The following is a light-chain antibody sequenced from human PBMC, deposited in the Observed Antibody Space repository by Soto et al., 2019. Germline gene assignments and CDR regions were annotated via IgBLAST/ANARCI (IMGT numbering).Light chain of an antibody. CDR2: DVS. Sequence: DIQMTQSPSTLSASVGDRGTITCRASQSIGSWLAWYQQKPGKAPKLLIHDVSSLESGVPSRFTGSGSGTEFTLTISSLQPDDSATYYCQQCNTFWTFGQGTKVEIK. CDR3: QQCNTFWT. CDR1: QSIGSW. V-gene: IGKV1-5*01. J-gene: IGKJ1*01.